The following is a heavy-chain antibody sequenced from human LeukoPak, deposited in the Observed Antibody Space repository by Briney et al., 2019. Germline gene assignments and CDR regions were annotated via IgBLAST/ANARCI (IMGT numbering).Heavy chain of an antibody. D-gene: IGHD2-2*01. CDR1: GYTFTDYY. J-gene: IGHJ4*02. Sequence: ASVTVSCKASGYTFTDYYLHWVRQAAGQGLEWMGWINPKSGGTNYAQKFQDRVTLTRDTSMSTAYMEISRLTSDDTAVYYCARDNLEASWGSPGDYWGQGTLVTVSS. V-gene: IGHV1-2*02. CDR2: INPKSGGT. CDR3: ARDNLEASWGSPGDY.